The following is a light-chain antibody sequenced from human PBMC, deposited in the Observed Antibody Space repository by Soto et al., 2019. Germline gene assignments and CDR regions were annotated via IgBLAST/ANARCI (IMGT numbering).Light chain of an antibody. J-gene: IGLJ2*01. Sequence: QSALTQPPSASGSPGQSVTISCTGTSSDVGKYVSWYQQHPGKAPKLMIYEVTKRPSGVPDRFSGSKSGNTASLTVSGLQGDDEADYYCTPHMRLFGGGTKLTVL. V-gene: IGLV2-8*01. CDR1: SSDVGKY. CDR2: EVT. CDR3: TPHMRL.